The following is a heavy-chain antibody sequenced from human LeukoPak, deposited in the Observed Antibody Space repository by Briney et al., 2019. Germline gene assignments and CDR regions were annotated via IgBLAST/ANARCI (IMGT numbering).Heavy chain of an antibody. Sequence: SETLSLTCTVSGGSISSYYWSWIRQPPGKGLEWIGYIYYSGSTNYNPSLKSRVTISVDTSKNQFSLKLSSVTAADTAVYYCARGQQGRVNYYDSSGYFDYWGQGTLVTVSS. V-gene: IGHV4-59*01. D-gene: IGHD3-22*01. CDR2: IYYSGST. J-gene: IGHJ4*02. CDR3: ARGQQGRVNYYDSSGYFDY. CDR1: GGSISSYY.